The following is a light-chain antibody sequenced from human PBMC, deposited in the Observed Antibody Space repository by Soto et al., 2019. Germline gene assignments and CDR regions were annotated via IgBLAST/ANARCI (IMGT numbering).Light chain of an antibody. Sequence: EIVMTHSPATLSVSPGERATLSCRASQSVSSNLAWYQQKPGQPPRLLIYGASTRATGIPARFSGSGSGTEFTLTISSLQSADFALYYCQQYNNWPPWTFGQGTKVDIK. J-gene: IGKJ1*01. V-gene: IGKV3-15*01. CDR2: GAS. CDR1: QSVSSN. CDR3: QQYNNWPPWT.